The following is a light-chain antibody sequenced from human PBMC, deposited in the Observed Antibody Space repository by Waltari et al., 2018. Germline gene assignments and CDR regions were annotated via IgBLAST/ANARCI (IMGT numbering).Light chain of an antibody. CDR1: SSDIGSYNY. V-gene: IGLV2-14*03. CDR2: DVT. J-gene: IGLJ2*01. CDR3: SSYMDTTTLEL. Sequence: SGSPGQSITISCTGTSSDIGSYNYVSWYQQHPGKAPKLIIYDVTNRPSGVSNRFSGSKSGNTASLTISGLQAEDEADYYCSSYMDTTTLELFGGGTSLTVL.